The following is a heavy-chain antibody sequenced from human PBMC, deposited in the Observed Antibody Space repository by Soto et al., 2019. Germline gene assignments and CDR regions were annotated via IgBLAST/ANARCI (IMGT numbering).Heavy chain of an antibody. CDR1: GYTFTSYG. J-gene: IGHJ3*02. D-gene: IGHD6-13*01. CDR2: ISAYNGNT. CDR3: ARPNRWGIAAAGNDAFGI. V-gene: IGHV1-18*04. Sequence: QVQLVQSGAEVKKPGASVKVSCKASGYTFTSYGISWVRQAPGQGLEWMGWISAYNGNTNYAQKLQGRVTMTTDTSTSTAYMELRSLRSDDTAVYYCARPNRWGIAAAGNDAFGIWGQGTMVTVSS.